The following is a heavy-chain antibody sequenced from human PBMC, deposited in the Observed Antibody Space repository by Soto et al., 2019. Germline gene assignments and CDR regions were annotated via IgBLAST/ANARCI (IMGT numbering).Heavy chain of an antibody. CDR2: INHSGST. D-gene: IGHD2-2*02. CDR3: ARGRVRVVPAAIKGGYYYYGMDV. V-gene: IGHV4-34*01. J-gene: IGHJ6*02. CDR1: GGSFSGYY. Sequence: PSETLSLTCAVYGGSFSGYYWSWIRQPPGKGLEWIGEINHSGSTNYNPSLKSRVTISVDTSKNQFSLKLSSVTAADTAVYYCARGRVRVVPAAIKGGYYYYGMDVWGQGTTVTVSS.